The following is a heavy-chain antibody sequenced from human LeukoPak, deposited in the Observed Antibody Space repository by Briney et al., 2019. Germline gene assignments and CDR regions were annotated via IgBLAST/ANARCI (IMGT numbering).Heavy chain of an antibody. CDR2: IAFDGSTE. D-gene: IGHD5-18*01. Sequence: GGSLRLSCAASGFTFSTYGMHWVRQAPGKGPEWVAFIAFDGSTEYYADSVKGRFTISRDNSKNTLYLQMDSLRAEDTAVYYCAKIRSALVFDSAFDIWGQGTLVIVT. J-gene: IGHJ3*02. V-gene: IGHV3-30*02. CDR3: AKIRSALVFDSAFDI. CDR1: GFTFSTYG.